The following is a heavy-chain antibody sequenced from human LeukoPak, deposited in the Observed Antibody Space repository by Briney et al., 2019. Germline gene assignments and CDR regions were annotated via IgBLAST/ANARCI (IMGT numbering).Heavy chain of an antibody. CDR1: GGSISSYY. CDR3: ARGSYCSGGSCSHFDY. Sequence: SETLSLTCTVSGGSISSYYWSWIRQPPGKGLEWSGYIYDSGSTNYNPSLKSRVTISVDTSKNQFSLKLSSVTAADTAVYYCARGSYCSGGSCSHFDYWGQGTLVTVSS. J-gene: IGHJ4*02. CDR2: IYDSGST. D-gene: IGHD2-15*01. V-gene: IGHV4-59*01.